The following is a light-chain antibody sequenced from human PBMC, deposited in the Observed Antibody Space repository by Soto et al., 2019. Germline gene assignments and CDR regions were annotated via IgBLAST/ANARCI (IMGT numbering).Light chain of an antibody. CDR1: QSITIY. V-gene: IGKV1-39*01. Sequence: DIQLTHSPSSLSASVVDVVTITCRASQSITIYLNWYQQKPGEAPNLLIFGASTLQSGVPSRFSGSGSGTDFTLTISSLQPEDFATYYCQQSYSTLWTFGQGTKVDIK. J-gene: IGKJ1*01. CDR2: GAS. CDR3: QQSYSTLWT.